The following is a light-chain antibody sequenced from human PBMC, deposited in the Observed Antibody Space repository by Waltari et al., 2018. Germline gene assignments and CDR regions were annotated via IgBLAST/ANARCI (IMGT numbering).Light chain of an antibody. CDR2: EVS. V-gene: IGLV2-14*01. Sequence: QSALTQPASVSGSPGQSLTFSCTGTSSDVGGYNYVSWYQHHPGKVPKLMIYEVSNRPSGVSSRFSGSKSGNTASLTISGLQAEDEADYYCLSYTSSSTYVFGTGTKVTVL. J-gene: IGLJ1*01. CDR1: SSDVGGYNY. CDR3: LSYTSSSTYV.